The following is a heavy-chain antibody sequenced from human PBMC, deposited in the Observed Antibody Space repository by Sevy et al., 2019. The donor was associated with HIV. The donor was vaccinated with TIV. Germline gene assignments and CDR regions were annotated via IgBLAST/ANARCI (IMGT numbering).Heavy chain of an antibody. V-gene: IGHV3-21*01. CDR1: GFTFSTYN. J-gene: IGHJ4*02. D-gene: IGHD3-22*01. CDR3: ARDRRTLNYYGSSGYNYYFDY. CDR2: ITDSSNYI. Sequence: GGSQRLSCAASGFTFSTYNMNWVRQAPGKGLEWVSSITDSSNYIYHADSVKGRFTISRDNAKNSLYLQMNSLRAEDTAVYFCARDRRTLNYYGSSGYNYYFDYWGQGTLVTVSS.